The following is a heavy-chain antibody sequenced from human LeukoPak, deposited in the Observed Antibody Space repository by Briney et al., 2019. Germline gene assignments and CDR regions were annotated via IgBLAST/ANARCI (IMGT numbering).Heavy chain of an antibody. J-gene: IGHJ4*02. CDR1: GGSISSYY. CDR3: ASAYYDFRNGYLF. V-gene: IGHV4-4*07. Sequence: SETLSLTCTVSGGSISSYYWSWIRQPAGKGLEWIGRIFNSGSTHYNPSLKSRVTISVDTSKNQFSLKLSSVTAADTAVYYCASAYYDFRNGYLFWGQGTLVTVSS. D-gene: IGHD3-3*01. CDR2: IFNSGST.